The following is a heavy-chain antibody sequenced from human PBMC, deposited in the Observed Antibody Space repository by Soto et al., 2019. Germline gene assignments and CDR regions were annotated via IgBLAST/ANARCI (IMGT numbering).Heavy chain of an antibody. CDR2: ISYDGSNK. D-gene: IGHD2-21*02. Sequence: QTGGSLRLSCAASGFTFSSYGMHWARQAPGKGLEWVAVISYDGSNKYYADSVKGRFTISRDNSKNTLYLQMNSLRAEDTAVYYWAKEISPVTATASYYYGMDVWGQGTTVTVSS. J-gene: IGHJ6*02. CDR1: GFTFSSYG. V-gene: IGHV3-30*18. CDR3: AKEISPVTATASYYYGMDV.